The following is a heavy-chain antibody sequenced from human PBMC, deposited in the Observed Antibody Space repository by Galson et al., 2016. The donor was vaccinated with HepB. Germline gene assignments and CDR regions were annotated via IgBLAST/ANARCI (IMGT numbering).Heavy chain of an antibody. CDR2: IHPSGSPI. CDR3: SRGASGSSWFHY. J-gene: IGHJ4*01. D-gene: IGHD3-10*01. CDR1: GFALSSYS. V-gene: IGHV3-48*04. Sequence: SLRLSCAASGFALSSYSMTWVRQAPGKGLEFISYIHPSGSPIFYAASVWGRFTVSRDDAHNSLSLQMTSLRPEDTATYYCSRGASGSSWFHYWGQGTPVTVSS.